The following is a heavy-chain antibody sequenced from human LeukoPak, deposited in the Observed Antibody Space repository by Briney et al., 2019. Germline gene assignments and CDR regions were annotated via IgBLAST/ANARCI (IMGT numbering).Heavy chain of an antibody. Sequence: PSETLSLTCTVSGGSISRYYWSWIRQPPGKGLEWVGYIYSSGTTKYNPSLKSRATMSVDTPKNQFSLNLTSATAADTALYYCARSEDGHNFLDWGQGTLVTVSS. J-gene: IGHJ4*02. CDR2: IYSSGTT. V-gene: IGHV4-4*09. CDR1: GGSISRYY. CDR3: ARSEDGHNFLD. D-gene: IGHD5-24*01.